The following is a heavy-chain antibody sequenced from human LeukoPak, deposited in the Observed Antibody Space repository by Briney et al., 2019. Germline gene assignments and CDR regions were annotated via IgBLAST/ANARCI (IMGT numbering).Heavy chain of an antibody. Sequence: SETLSLTCAVYGGSFSGYYWSWIRQPPGKGLEWIGEINHSGSTNYNPSLKSRVTISVDTSKNQFSLKLSSVTAADTAVYYCARRRILTGYLDYWGQGTLVTVSS. CDR3: ARRRILTGYLDY. CDR1: GGSFSGYY. J-gene: IGHJ4*02. D-gene: IGHD3-9*01. CDR2: INHSGST. V-gene: IGHV4-34*01.